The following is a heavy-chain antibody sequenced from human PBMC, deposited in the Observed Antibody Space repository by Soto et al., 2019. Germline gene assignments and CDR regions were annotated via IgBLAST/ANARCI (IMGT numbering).Heavy chain of an antibody. V-gene: IGHV4-31*03. J-gene: IGHJ6*02. CDR1: GGSISSGGYY. D-gene: IGHD2-15*01. CDR3: ARGSLGYCSGGSCYYYYGMDV. CDR2: IYYSGST. Sequence: QVQLQESGPGLVKPSQTLSLTCTVSGGSISSGGYYWSWIRQHPGKGLEWIGYIYYSGSTYYNPSRRRRVTLSVDTSKNQFSLKLSSVTAADTAVYYCARGSLGYCSGGSCYYYYGMDVWGQGTTVTVSS.